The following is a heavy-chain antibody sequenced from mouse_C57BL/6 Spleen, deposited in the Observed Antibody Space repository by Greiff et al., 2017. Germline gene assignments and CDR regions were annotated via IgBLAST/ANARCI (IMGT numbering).Heavy chain of an antibody. J-gene: IGHJ1*03. D-gene: IGHD5-1*01. CDR1: GYTFTSYW. CDR3: ARRTSRYFEV. Sequence: QVQLQQPGAELVKPGASVKLSCKASGYTFTSYWMQWVKQRPGQGLEWIGEIDPSDSYTNYNQKFKGKATLTVDTSSSTAYLQLSSLTSEDSAVYYCARRTSRYFEVWGTGTTVTVSS. V-gene: IGHV1-50*01. CDR2: IDPSDSYT.